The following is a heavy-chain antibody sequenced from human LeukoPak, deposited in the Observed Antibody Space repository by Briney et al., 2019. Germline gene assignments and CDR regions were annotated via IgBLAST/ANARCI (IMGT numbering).Heavy chain of an antibody. V-gene: IGHV3-21*01. CDR3: ARDNNWNYPDY. J-gene: IGHJ4*02. CDR1: GFTFSSYS. CDR2: ISSSSSYK. Sequence: GGSLRLSCVASGFTFSSYSMNWVRQAPGKGLEWVSSISSSSSYKYYTDSVKGRFTISRDNAKNSLYLQMNSLRAEDTAVYYCARDNNWNYPDYWGQGTLVTVSS. D-gene: IGHD1-7*01.